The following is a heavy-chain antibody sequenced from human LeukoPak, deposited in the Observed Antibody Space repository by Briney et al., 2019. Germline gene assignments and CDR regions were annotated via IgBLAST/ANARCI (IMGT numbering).Heavy chain of an antibody. J-gene: IGHJ4*02. CDR1: GFTFSNAW. Sequence: PGGSLRLSCATSGFTFSNAWMNWVRQAPGKGLEWVGRIRSNSDGGTIDYAAPVKGRFTLSRDDSKTTLYLQMNSLQTEDTAVYYCVTDLVIKGYFDYWGQGALVTVSS. V-gene: IGHV3-15*07. D-gene: IGHD2-21*01. CDR3: VTDLVIKGYFDY. CDR2: IRSNSDGGTI.